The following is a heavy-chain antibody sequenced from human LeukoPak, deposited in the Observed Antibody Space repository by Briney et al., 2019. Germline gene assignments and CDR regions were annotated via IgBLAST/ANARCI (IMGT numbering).Heavy chain of an antibody. J-gene: IGHJ6*03. V-gene: IGHV4-34*01. CDR2: INHSGST. CDR1: GGSFSGYY. Sequence: SETLSLTCAVYGGSFSGYYWSWIRQPPGKRLEWIGEINHSGSTNYNPSLRSRVTISVDTSNNQFSLKLGSVTAADTAVYYCARAPYYMDVWGKGTTVTVSS. CDR3: ARAPYYMDV.